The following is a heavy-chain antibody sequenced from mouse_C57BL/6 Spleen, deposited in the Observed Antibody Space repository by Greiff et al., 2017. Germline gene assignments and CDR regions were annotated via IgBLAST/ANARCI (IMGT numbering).Heavy chain of an antibody. Sequence: QVQLQQPGAELVKPGASVKLSCKASGYTFTSYWMQWVKQRPGQGLEWIGEIDPSDSSTNYNQKFKGKATLTVDTSSSTAYMQLSSLTSEDSAVYYCASIITTVLGGDYWGQGTTLTVSS. CDR1: GYTFTSYW. CDR2: IDPSDSST. CDR3: ASIITTVLGGDY. J-gene: IGHJ2*01. D-gene: IGHD1-2*01. V-gene: IGHV1-50*01.